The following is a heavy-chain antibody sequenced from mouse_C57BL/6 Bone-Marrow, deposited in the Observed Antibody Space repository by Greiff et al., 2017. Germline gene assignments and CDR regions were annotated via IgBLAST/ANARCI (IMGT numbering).Heavy chain of an antibody. CDR3: TVASRFDY. J-gene: IGHJ2*01. CDR2: IRLKSDNYAT. D-gene: IGHD1-1*02. CDR1: GFTFSNYW. Sequence: EVQRVESGGGLVQPGGSMKLSCVASGFTFSNYWMNWVRQSPEKGLEWVAQIRLKSDNYATNYAESVKGRFTISRDDSKSSVYLQMNNVRDEDTGIYYCTVASRFDYWGQGTTLTVSS. V-gene: IGHV6-3*01.